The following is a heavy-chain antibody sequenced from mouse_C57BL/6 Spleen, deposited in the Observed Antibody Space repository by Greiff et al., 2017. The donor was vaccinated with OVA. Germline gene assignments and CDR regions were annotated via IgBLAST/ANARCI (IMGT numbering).Heavy chain of an antibody. D-gene: IGHD1-1*01. CDR3: ARQDYYGSLDY. V-gene: IGHV5-12*01. CDR1: GFTFSDYY. Sequence: EVKVVESGGGLVQPGGSLKLSCAASGFTFSDYYMYWVRQTPEKRLEWVAYISNGGGSTYYPDTVKGRFTISRDNAKNTLYLQMSRLKSEDTAMYYCARQDYYGSLDYWGQGTTLTVSS. CDR2: ISNGGGST. J-gene: IGHJ2*01.